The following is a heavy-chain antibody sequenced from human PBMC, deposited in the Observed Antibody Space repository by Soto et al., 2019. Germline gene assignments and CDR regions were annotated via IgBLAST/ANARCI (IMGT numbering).Heavy chain of an antibody. J-gene: IGHJ6*02. V-gene: IGHV4-34*01. CDR3: ARGTIVVVPATLRYYYYYGMDV. CDR2: INHSGST. Sequence: QVQLQQWGAGLLKPSETLSLTCAVYGGSFSGYYWSWIRQPPGKGLEWIGEINHSGSTNYNPYLKSRVTISVDTYKNQFSLKLRSGTAADTAVYYCARGTIVVVPATLRYYYYYGMDVWGHVTTVTVSS. D-gene: IGHD2-2*01. CDR1: GGSFSGYY.